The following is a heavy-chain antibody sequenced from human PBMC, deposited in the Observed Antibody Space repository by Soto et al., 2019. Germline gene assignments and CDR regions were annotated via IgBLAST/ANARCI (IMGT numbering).Heavy chain of an antibody. Sequence: EVQLVESGGGLVQPGGSLRLSCAVSGFTFRSHAMNWVRQAPGKGLEWVAYIHSIRSIIYYADSVKGRFTISRDNAKNSLYLQMYSLRDEDTAVYYWARDARNADYDYWGQGTLVTVSS. CDR3: ARDARNADYDY. V-gene: IGHV3-48*02. D-gene: IGHD3-16*01. CDR1: GFTFRSHA. J-gene: IGHJ4*02. CDR2: IHSIRSII.